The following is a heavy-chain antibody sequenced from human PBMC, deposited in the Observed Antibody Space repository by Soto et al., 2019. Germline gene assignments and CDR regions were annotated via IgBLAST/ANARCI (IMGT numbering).Heavy chain of an antibody. D-gene: IGHD3-16*02. J-gene: IGHJ5*02. Sequence: QVQLQQWGAGLLKPSETLSLTCAVYGGSFSGYYWSWIRQPPGKGLEWIGEINHSGSTNYNPSLKSRVTISVDTSKNQFSLKLSSVTAADTAVYYCARCRDMITFGGVIVRSWGQGTLVTVSS. V-gene: IGHV4-34*01. CDR1: GGSFSGYY. CDR3: ARCRDMITFGGVIVRS. CDR2: INHSGST.